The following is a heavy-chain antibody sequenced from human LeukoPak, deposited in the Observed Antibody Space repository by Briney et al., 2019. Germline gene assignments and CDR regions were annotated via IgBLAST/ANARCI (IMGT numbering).Heavy chain of an antibody. CDR3: VRGSYSSGWD. CDR1: GFTFSSYG. D-gene: IGHD6-19*01. CDR2: ISYDGSNK. V-gene: IGHV3-30*03. Sequence: PGGSLRLSCEASGFTFSSYGMHWVRQAPGKGLEWVAVISYDGSNKYYADSVKGRFTISRDNSKNTLYLQMNSLRAEDTAVYYCVRGSYSSGWDWGQGTLVTVSS. J-gene: IGHJ4*02.